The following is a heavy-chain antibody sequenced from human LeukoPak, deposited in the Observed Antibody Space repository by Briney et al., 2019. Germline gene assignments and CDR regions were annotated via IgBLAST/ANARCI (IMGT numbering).Heavy chain of an antibody. V-gene: IGHV1-18*01. CDR1: GYTFTSYG. Sequence: ASVKVSCKASGYTFTSYGISWVRQAPGQGLEWMGWISAYNDNTNYAQKLQGRVTMTTDTSTSTAYMELRSLTSDDTAVYYCARDGTLGSEVTFYGDYFDYWGQGALVTVSS. J-gene: IGHJ4*02. CDR2: ISAYNDNT. CDR3: ARDGTLGSEVTFYGDYFDY. D-gene: IGHD4-17*01.